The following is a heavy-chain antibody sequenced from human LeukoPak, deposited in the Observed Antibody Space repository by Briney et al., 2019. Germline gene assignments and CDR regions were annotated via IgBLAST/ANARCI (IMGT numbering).Heavy chain of an antibody. V-gene: IGHV3-23*01. CDR2: ISGSGGST. CDR3: AKDPPYNTRWGRFDN. Sequence: PGGSLRLSCTASGFSFGDYAMSWFRQAPGKGLEWVSAISGSGGSTYYADSVKGRFTISRDNSKNTLYLQMNSLRAEDSAVYYCAKDPPYNTRWGRFDNWGQGTLVTVSS. CDR1: GFSFGDYA. D-gene: IGHD3-10*01. J-gene: IGHJ4*02.